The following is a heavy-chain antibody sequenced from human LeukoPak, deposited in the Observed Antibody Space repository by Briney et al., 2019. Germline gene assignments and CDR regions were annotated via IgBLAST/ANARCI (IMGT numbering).Heavy chain of an antibody. D-gene: IGHD3-10*01. CDR3: VRRITMVRGFNY. CDR2: INHSGST. J-gene: IGHJ4*02. V-gene: IGHV4-34*01. CDR1: GGSFSGYY. Sequence: SETLSLTCAVYGGSFSGYYWSWIRLPPGKGLEWIGEINHSGSTNYNPSLKSRVTISVDTSKNQFSLKLSSVTAADTAVYYCVRRITMVRGFNYWGQGTLVTVSS.